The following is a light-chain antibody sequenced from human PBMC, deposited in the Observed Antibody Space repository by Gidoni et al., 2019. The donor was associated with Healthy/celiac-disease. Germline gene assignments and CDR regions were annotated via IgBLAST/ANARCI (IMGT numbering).Light chain of an antibody. Sequence: PGERVTLSCRASQSVSSSYLTWYQQKPGQAPRLLIYGASTRATGIPARFSGRGSGTDFTLTISSLQPEDFAVYYCQQDYNLPGTFGQGTKVEIK. CDR2: GAS. CDR1: QSVSSSY. V-gene: IGKV3D-7*01. J-gene: IGKJ1*01. CDR3: QQDYNLPGT.